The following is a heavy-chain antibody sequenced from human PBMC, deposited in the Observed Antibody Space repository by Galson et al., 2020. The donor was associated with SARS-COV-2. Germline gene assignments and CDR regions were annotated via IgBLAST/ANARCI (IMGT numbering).Heavy chain of an antibody. Sequence: GESLKISCAASGFTFSNAWMSWVRQAPGKGLEWVGRIKSKTDGGTTDYAAPVKGRFTISRDDSKNTLYLQMNSLKTEDTAVYYCTTAEAIVVVVAATVVWFDPWGQGTLVTVSS. D-gene: IGHD2-15*01. J-gene: IGHJ5*02. CDR3: TTAEAIVVVVAATVVWFDP. V-gene: IGHV3-15*01. CDR2: IKSKTDGGTT. CDR1: GFTFSNAW.